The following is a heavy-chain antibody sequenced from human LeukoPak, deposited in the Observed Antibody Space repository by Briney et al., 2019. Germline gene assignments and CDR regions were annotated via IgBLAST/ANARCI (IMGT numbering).Heavy chain of an antibody. Sequence: PGESLKISCKGSGYSFTSYWIGWVRQMPGKGLEWMGIIYPGDSDTRYSPSFQGQVTISADKSISTAYLQWSSLKASDTAMYYCARTAGIAAAGTYGMDVWGQGTTVTVSS. J-gene: IGHJ6*02. CDR1: GYSFTSYW. CDR3: ARTAGIAAAGTYGMDV. V-gene: IGHV5-51*01. CDR2: IYPGDSDT. D-gene: IGHD6-13*01.